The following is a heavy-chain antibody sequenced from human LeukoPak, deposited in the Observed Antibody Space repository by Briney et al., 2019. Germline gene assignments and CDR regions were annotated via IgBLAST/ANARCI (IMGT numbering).Heavy chain of an antibody. CDR1: GFSFSSYA. V-gene: IGHV3-23*01. J-gene: IGHJ4*02. D-gene: IGHD4-17*01. CDR3: AKETDYGDHIDY. Sequence: GGSLRLSCAASGFSFSSYAMSWVRQAPGKGLEWVSGISGSGGSTYYADSVKGRFTISRDNSKNTLYLQMNSLRAGDTAVYYCAKETDYGDHIDYWGQGTLVTVSS. CDR2: ISGSGGST.